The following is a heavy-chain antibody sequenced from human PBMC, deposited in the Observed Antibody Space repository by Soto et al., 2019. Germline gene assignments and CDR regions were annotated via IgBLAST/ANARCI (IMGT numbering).Heavy chain of an antibody. J-gene: IGHJ6*02. V-gene: IGHV3-11*06. Sequence: PGGSLRLSCAASGFTFSDYYMSWIRQAPGKGLEWVSYISSSSSYTNYADSVKGRFTISRDNSKNTLYLQMNSLRAEDTAVYYCARGDTAQGYYYGMDVWGQGTTVTVSS. CDR3: ARGDTAQGYYYGMDV. CDR2: ISSSSSYT. D-gene: IGHD5-18*01. CDR1: GFTFSDYY.